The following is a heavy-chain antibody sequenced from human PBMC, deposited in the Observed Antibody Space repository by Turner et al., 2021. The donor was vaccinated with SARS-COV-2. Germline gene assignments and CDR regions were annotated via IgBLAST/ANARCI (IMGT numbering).Heavy chain of an antibody. CDR3: AKVADTAMGYDY. D-gene: IGHD5-18*01. V-gene: IGHV3-23*01. CDR2: ISGSGGST. Sequence: EVQQLESGGGLVQPGGSLRLSCAASGFTFSSYALIWVRQAPGKGLEWVSAISGSGGSTYYADSVKGRFTISRDNSKNTLYLQMNSLRAEDTAVYYCAKVADTAMGYDYWGQGTLVTVSS. J-gene: IGHJ4*02. CDR1: GFTFSSYA.